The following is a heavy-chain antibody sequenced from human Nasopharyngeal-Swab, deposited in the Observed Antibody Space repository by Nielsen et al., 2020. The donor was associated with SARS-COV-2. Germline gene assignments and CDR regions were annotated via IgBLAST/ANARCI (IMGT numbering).Heavy chain of an antibody. CDR2: ISSSSSDI. Sequence: AGSLTLSCAASGFIFSSYSMNWVRQAPGKGLEWVSSISSSSSDIYYPDSVKGRFTISRDNAKNSLYLQMNSLRAEDTAVYYCARSYSKYEGYYYYMDVWGKGTTVTVSS. D-gene: IGHD4-11*01. CDR3: ARSYSKYEGYYYYMDV. J-gene: IGHJ6*03. CDR1: GFIFSSYS. V-gene: IGHV3-21*01.